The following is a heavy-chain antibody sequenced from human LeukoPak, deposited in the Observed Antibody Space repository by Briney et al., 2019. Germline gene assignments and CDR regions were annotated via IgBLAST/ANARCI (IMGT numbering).Heavy chain of an antibody. J-gene: IGHJ4*02. CDR2: IYYSGST. Sequence: PSQTLSLTCTVSGGSISSGGYYWSWIRQHPGKGLEWIGYIYYSGSTYYNPSLKSRVTISVDTSKNQFSLKLSSVTAADTAVYYCARDRSGYYSFDYWGQGTLVTVSS. D-gene: IGHD3-22*01. V-gene: IGHV4-31*03. CDR3: ARDRSGYYSFDY. CDR1: GGSISSGGYY.